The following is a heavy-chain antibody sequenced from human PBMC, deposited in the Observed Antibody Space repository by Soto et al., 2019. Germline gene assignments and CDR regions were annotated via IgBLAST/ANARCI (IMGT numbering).Heavy chain of an antibody. V-gene: IGHV4-30-2*01. J-gene: IGHJ5*02. Sequence: SETLSLTCAVSGGSISSDGYSWSWIRQPPGKSLEWIGYIYHGGDAYYNTSLKSRVTISVDRSKKQITMNLTSVTAADSAMYYCARGEAYCSGGTCYYRFDPWGQGTLVTVS. D-gene: IGHD2-15*01. CDR3: ARGEAYCSGGTCYYRFDP. CDR2: IYHGGDA. CDR1: GGSISSDGYS.